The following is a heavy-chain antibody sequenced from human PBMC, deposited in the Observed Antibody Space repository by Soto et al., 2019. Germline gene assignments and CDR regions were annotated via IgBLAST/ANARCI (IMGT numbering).Heavy chain of an antibody. Sequence: SGTLSLTCPVHGGSIRSVYDCRSWIRQSPDKGREWIGHIYNGGSTYNNPSLTSRVTISVDTSKNQFSLQLRSVTAADTAVYYCARGPSGDKVDYWGQGTLVT. D-gene: IGHD7-27*01. CDR2: IYNGGST. V-gene: IGHV4-30-4*01. J-gene: IGHJ4*02. CDR1: GGSIRSVYDC. CDR3: ARGPSGDKVDY.